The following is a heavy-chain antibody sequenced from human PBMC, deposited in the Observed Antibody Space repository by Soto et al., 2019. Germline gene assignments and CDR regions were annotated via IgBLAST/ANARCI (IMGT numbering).Heavy chain of an antibody. CDR3: ARIPTSSCRDNYYYMDV. J-gene: IGHJ6*03. Sequence: SGPTLVNPTQTLTLTCTFSGLSFRISGMCVSWIRQPPGKALEWLARIGWDDEKYYKTTLKTRLTISKDTSKNRVVLTMTNMDPVDTATYFCARIPTSSCRDNYYYMDVWGKGATVTVSS. V-gene: IGHV2-70*11. CDR2: IGWDDEK. CDR1: GLSFRISGMC. D-gene: IGHD6-13*01.